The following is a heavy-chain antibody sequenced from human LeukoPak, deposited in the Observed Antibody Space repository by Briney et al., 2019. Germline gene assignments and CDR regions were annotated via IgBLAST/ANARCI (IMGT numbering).Heavy chain of an antibody. V-gene: IGHV1-2*02. CDR2: INPNSGGT. CDR3: ARVKAPLGWNLDAFDI. CDR1: GYTFTGYY. J-gene: IGHJ3*02. D-gene: IGHD1-7*01. Sequence: GASVKVSCKASGYTFTGYYMHGVRQAPGQGLEWMGWINPNSGGTNYAQKFQGRVTMTRDTSISTAYMELSRLRSDDTAVYYCARVKAPLGWNLDAFDIWGQGTMVTVSS.